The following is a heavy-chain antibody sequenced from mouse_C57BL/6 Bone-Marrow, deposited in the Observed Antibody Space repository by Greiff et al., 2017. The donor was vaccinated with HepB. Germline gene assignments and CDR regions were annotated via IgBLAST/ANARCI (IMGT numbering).Heavy chain of an antibody. D-gene: IGHD1-1*02. CDR1: GFTFSDYG. CDR3: ARQWWAWFAY. CDR2: ISSGSSTI. J-gene: IGHJ3*01. V-gene: IGHV5-17*01. Sequence: EVQVVESGGGLVKPGGSLKLSCAASGFTFSDYGMHWVRQAPEKGLEWVAYISSGSSTIYYADTVKGRFTISRDKAKNTLCLQRTSLRSEDTAMYYCARQWWAWFAYWGQGTLVTVSA.